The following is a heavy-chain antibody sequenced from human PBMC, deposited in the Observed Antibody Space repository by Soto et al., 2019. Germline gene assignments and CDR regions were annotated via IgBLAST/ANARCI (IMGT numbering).Heavy chain of an antibody. CDR2: IYSGGST. CDR1: GFTVSSNY. J-gene: IGHJ6*02. CDR3: ASRYCSSTSCSPPVYGMDV. V-gene: IGHV3-53*01. Sequence: GGSLRLSCAASGFTVSSNYMSWVRQAPGKGLEWVSVIYSGGSTYYADSVKGRFTISRDNSKNTLYLQMNSLRAEDTAVYYCASRYCSSTSCSPPVYGMDVWGQGTTVTVSS. D-gene: IGHD2-2*01.